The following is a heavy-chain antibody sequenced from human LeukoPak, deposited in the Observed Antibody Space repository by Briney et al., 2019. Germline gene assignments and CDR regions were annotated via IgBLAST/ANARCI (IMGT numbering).Heavy chain of an antibody. CDR1: GGSISSGGYS. CDR2: IYHSGST. V-gene: IGHV4-30-2*01. Sequence: SETLSLTCAVSGGSISSGGYSWSWIRQPPGKGLEWIGYIYHSGSTYYNPSLKSRVTISVDRSKNQFSLKLSSATAADTAVYYCAREDDSSGSLAYWGQGTLVTVSS. J-gene: IGHJ4*02. D-gene: IGHD3-22*01. CDR3: AREDDSSGSLAY.